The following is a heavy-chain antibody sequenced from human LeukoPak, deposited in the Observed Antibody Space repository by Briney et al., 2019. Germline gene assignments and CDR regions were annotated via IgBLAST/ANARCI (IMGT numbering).Heavy chain of an antibody. CDR3: ARDSSGWYYFDY. Sequence: GGSLRLSCAASGFTFSSYAMHWVRQAPGKGLEWVAVISYDGSNKYYADSVKGRFTISRDNSKNTLYLQMNSLRAEDTAVYYCARDSSGWYYFDYLGQGTLVTVSS. CDR1: GFTFSSYA. D-gene: IGHD6-19*01. J-gene: IGHJ4*02. CDR2: ISYDGSNK. V-gene: IGHV3-30-3*01.